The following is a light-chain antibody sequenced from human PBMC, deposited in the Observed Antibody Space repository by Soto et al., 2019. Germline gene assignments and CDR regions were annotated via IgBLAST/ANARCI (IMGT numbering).Light chain of an antibody. V-gene: IGKV1-5*03. J-gene: IGKJ1*01. CDR3: QQYNSFSWT. Sequence: DIQMTQSPSTLSASVGDRVTITCRASQSISSWLAWYQQKPGKAPKLLIYKASSLESGVPSRFSGSGSGTEFTLTISSLQPDDFVTYYCQQYNSFSWTFGQVTKVEIK. CDR2: KAS. CDR1: QSISSW.